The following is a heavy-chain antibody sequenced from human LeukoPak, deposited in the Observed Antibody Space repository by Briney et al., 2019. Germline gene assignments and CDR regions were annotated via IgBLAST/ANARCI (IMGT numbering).Heavy chain of an antibody. CDR2: ISYDGSNK. V-gene: IGHV3-30-3*01. J-gene: IGHJ6*02. CDR3: ARGQVSYPYYYYGMDV. Sequence: PGGSLRLSCAASGFTFSSYAMHWVRQAPGKGLEWVAVISYDGSNKYYADSVKGRFTISRDNSKNTLYLQMNSLRAEDTAVYYCARGQVSYPYYYYGMDVWGQGTTVTVSS. CDR1: GFTFSSYA. D-gene: IGHD1-26*01.